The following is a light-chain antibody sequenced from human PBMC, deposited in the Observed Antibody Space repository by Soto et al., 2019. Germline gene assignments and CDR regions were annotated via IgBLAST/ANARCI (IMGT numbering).Light chain of an antibody. CDR2: DVS. V-gene: IGKV3-15*01. J-gene: IGKJ1*01. CDR3: QQYYRWPPAT. CDR1: QSMSSS. Sequence: EIVLTQSPAPLSFSPGERATLSCRASQSMSSSLAWYQQKRGEAPRLLMYDVSTRATGVPARLSGSGSGREFTLTISSLLSADDALYYCQQYYRWPPATFGQGTKVDIK.